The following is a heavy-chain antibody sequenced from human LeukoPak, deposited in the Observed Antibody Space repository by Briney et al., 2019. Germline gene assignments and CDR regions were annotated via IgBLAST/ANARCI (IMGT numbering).Heavy chain of an antibody. CDR3: ARDRLSSWSSRYFDY. CDR2: ISSSSSYI. Sequence: PGGSLRLSCAASGFTFSSYSMNWVRQAPGKGLEWVSSISSSSSYIYYADSVKGRFTISRDNAKNSLYLQMNSLRAEDTAVYYCARDRLSSWSSRYFDYWGQGTLVTVSS. V-gene: IGHV3-21*01. J-gene: IGHJ4*02. D-gene: IGHD6-13*01. CDR1: GFTFSSYS.